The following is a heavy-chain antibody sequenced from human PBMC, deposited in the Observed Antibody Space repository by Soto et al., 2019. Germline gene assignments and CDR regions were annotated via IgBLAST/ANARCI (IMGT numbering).Heavy chain of an antibody. CDR1: GGSFSGYY. D-gene: IGHD3-10*01. Sequence: SETLSLTCAVYGGSFSGYYWSWIRQPPGKGLEWIGEINHSGSTNYNPSLKSRVTISVDTSKNQFSLKLSSVTAADTAVYYCAREGSTMVRGSAWFDPWGQGTLVTVSS. CDR3: AREGSTMVRGSAWFDP. CDR2: INHSGST. J-gene: IGHJ5*02. V-gene: IGHV4-34*01.